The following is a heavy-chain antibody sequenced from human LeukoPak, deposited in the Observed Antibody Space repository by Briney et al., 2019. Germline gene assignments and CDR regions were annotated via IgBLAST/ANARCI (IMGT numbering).Heavy chain of an antibody. CDR1: GFTFSSYD. Sequence: PGGSLRVSCAASGFTFSSYDMHWVRQAPGKGLEWVASIRYDGSNKYFADSVKGRFTISRDNSKNTVYLQMNSLRPDDTAVHYCAKGYDGDKARGYYAYMDVWGKGTTVTVSS. V-gene: IGHV3-30*02. D-gene: IGHD4-17*01. CDR2: IRYDGSNK. J-gene: IGHJ6*03. CDR3: AKGYDGDKARGYYAYMDV.